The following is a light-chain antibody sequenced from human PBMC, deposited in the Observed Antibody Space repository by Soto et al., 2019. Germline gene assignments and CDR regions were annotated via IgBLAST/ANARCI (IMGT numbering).Light chain of an antibody. CDR1: SSDVGGYNY. V-gene: IGLV2-14*01. Sequence: QSVLTQPASVSGSPGQSITISCTGTSSDVGGYNYVSWYQQHPGKAPKLMIYDVSNRPSGVSNRFSGSKSGNTASLTISGLQAEDGADYYCSSYTRSSTLEVFGTGTRVTVL. CDR2: DVS. CDR3: SSYTRSSTLEV. J-gene: IGLJ1*01.